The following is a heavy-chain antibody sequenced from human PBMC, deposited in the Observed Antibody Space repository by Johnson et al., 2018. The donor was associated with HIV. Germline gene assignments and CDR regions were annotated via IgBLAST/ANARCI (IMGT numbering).Heavy chain of an antibody. CDR3: ARQPDNFWSSDAFDI. CDR2: ISGSGGST. Sequence: EKLVESGGGLVQPGGSLRLSCAASGFTFSSYAMSWVRQAPGKGLEWVSAISGSGGSTYYADSVKGRFTISRDNSKNTLYLQMNSLRAEDTAIYYCARQPDNFWSSDAFDIWGQGTMVTVSS. V-gene: IGHV3-23*04. D-gene: IGHD3-3*01. J-gene: IGHJ3*02. CDR1: GFTFSSYA.